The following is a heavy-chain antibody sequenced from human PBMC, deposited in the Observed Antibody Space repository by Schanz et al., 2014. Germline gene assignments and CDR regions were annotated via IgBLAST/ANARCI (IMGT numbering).Heavy chain of an antibody. J-gene: IGHJ4*02. V-gene: IGHV3-7*03. D-gene: IGHD5-12*01. CDR3: AREPNSVNELDY. Sequence: EVQLVESGGALVQPGGSLRLSCSASGFTFSDHWMSWVRQAPGKGLEWVANIKGDSSVKAYVDSVRGRFTLSRDNVKNSVYLQMNSLRVEDTAVYYCAREPNSVNELDYWGQGTLVTVSS. CDR1: GFTFSDHW. CDR2: IKGDSSVK.